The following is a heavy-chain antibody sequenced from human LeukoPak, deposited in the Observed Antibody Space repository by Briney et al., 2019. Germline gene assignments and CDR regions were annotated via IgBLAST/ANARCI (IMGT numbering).Heavy chain of an antibody. D-gene: IGHD1-26*01. CDR3: ARGRGGSYYFDY. Sequence: GASVTVSCKASGYTFTSYDINWVRQAPGQGLEWMGWMNPNSGNTGYAQKFQGRVTMTRNTSISTAYMELSSLRSEDTAVYYCARGRGGSYYFDYWGQGTLVTVSS. V-gene: IGHV1-8*01. CDR1: GYTFTSYD. CDR2: MNPNSGNT. J-gene: IGHJ4*02.